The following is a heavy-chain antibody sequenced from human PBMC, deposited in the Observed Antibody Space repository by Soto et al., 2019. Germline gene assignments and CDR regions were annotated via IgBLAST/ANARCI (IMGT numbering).Heavy chain of an antibody. CDR2: INEDGSDK. J-gene: IGHJ4*02. Sequence: PGGSLRLSCAASGFTFSRHWMSWLRQAPGKGLEWVANINEDGSDKYYVDSVKGRFTISRDNAKNSLYLQMSSLRVDYTAVYYCARDGGQLEDYFDYWGQGTTVTVSS. CDR1: GFTFSRHW. D-gene: IGHD6-6*01. V-gene: IGHV3-7*01. CDR3: ARDGGQLEDYFDY.